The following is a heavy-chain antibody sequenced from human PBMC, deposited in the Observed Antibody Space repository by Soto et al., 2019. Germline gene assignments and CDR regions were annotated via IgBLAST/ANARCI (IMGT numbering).Heavy chain of an antibody. CDR3: ARESEDLTSNFDY. V-gene: IGHV3-30*04. Sequence: GGSLRLSCAAAGFTFNSYAMHWVRQAPGKGLEWVAVISYDGRNKYYADSVKGRFTIARDNSKNTLYLQMNSLRAEDTAVYYCARESEDLTSNFDYWGQGTLVTVSS. CDR2: ISYDGRNK. CDR1: GFTFNSYA. J-gene: IGHJ4*02.